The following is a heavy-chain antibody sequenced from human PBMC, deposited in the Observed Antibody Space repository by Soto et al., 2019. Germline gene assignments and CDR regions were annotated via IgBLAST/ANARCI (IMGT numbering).Heavy chain of an antibody. CDR3: ARVRGYRGVPTYGMDV. V-gene: IGHV4-34*01. Sequence: PSETQCLTCAVYGGSFRCYYLSWIRQPPGKGLEWIGEINHSGSTNYNPSLKSRVTISVDTSKNQFSLKLSSVTAADTAVYYCARVRGYRGVPTYGMDVWGQGTTVTVSS. CDR2: INHSGST. D-gene: IGHD3-10*01. CDR1: GGSFRCYY. J-gene: IGHJ6*02.